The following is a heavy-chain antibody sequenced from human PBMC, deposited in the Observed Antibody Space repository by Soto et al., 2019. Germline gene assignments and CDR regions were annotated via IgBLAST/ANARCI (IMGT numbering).Heavy chain of an antibody. J-gene: IGHJ4*02. Sequence: SVPTLVNPTQTLTLTCTFSGFSFTTAGVAVGWIRQTPGGALEWLTLIYYNDDRRFSPSLKTRLTITGDTSKNQVVLSLTNADPGDTATYFCAHSDGGYEIIYFDFWGQGIPVTVSS. CDR3: AHSDGGYEIIYFDF. V-gene: IGHV2-5*01. D-gene: IGHD5-12*01. CDR1: GFSFTTAGVA. CDR2: IYYNDDR.